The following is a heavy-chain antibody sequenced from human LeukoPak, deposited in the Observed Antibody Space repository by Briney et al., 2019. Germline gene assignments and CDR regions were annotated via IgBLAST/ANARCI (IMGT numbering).Heavy chain of an antibody. V-gene: IGHV1-2*02. J-gene: IGHJ4*02. Sequence: ASVKVSCKASGYTFTDYYMHWVRQAPGQGREGMGWINPNSGGTNYAQKFQGRVTMTRDTSISTAYMELSRLRSDDTAVYYCAREAAYYDSSGYLYYWGQGTLVTVSS. CDR2: INPNSGGT. D-gene: IGHD3-22*01. CDR3: AREAAYYDSSGYLYY. CDR1: GYTFTDYY.